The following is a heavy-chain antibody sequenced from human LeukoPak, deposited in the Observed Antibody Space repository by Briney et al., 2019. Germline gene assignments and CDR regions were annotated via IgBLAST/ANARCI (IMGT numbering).Heavy chain of an antibody. V-gene: IGHV3-30*14. CDR3: ARAGGGSPDH. D-gene: IGHD3-16*01. CDR1: GFTFSSYA. J-gene: IGHJ4*02. CDR2: ISYDGSNK. Sequence: PGGSLRLSCAASGFTFSSYAMHWVRQAPGKGLEWVAVISYDGSNKYYADSVKGRFTISRDNSKNTLFLQMGSLRAEDMAIYYCARAGGGSPDHWGQGTLVTVSS.